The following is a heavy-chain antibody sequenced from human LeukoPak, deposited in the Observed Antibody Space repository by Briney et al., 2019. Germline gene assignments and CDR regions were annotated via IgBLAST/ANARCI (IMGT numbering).Heavy chain of an antibody. CDR3: ARASVSIRSGVQH. J-gene: IGHJ1*01. CDR1: GFTFSRHG. V-gene: IGHV3-30*03. Sequence: GRSLRLSCAPSGFTFSRHGMHWVRQAPGKGLEWVAIISNDGSRKYYAHSVEGRFTISRDNSKNTLYLQMNSLRAEDTAVYYCARASVSIRSGVQHWGQGTLVTVSS. CDR2: ISNDGSRK. D-gene: IGHD4-17*01.